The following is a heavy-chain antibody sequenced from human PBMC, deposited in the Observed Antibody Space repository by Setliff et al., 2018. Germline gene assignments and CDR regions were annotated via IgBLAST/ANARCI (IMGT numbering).Heavy chain of an antibody. D-gene: IGHD5-12*01. CDR1: AFSFSTYA. Sequence: SLRLSCAASAFSFSTYAMNWVRHTPGKGLEWISYISNSGNSIYYADSVKGRFTISRDNAKNSLHLQMNNLRAEDTALYYCVRAFWTYSDHASLACFDYWGQGALVTVSS. V-gene: IGHV3-48*03. CDR2: ISNSGNSI. CDR3: VRAFWTYSDHASLACFDY. J-gene: IGHJ4*02.